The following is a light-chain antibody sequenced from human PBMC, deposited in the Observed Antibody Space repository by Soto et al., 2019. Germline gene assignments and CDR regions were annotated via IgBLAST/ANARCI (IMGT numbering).Light chain of an antibody. CDR2: GAS. CDR3: QQYGSSLFT. J-gene: IGKJ4*01. CDR1: QSVSSSY. Sequence: EIVLTQSPGTLSLSPGERASLSCRASQSVSSSYLAWYQQKPGQAPRLLIYGASSRATGNPDRFSGSGSGTDFTLTISRLEPEDFAVYYCQQYGSSLFTFGGGTKVEIK. V-gene: IGKV3-20*01.